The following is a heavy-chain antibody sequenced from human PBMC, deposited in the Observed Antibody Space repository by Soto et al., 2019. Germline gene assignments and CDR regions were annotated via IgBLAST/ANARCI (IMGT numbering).Heavy chain of an antibody. CDR2: INPSGGST. D-gene: IGHD5-18*01. Sequence: ASVKVSCKTSGGTFSRHAINWVRQAPGQGLEWMGIINPSGGSTSYAQKFQGRVTMTRDTSTSTVYMELSSLRSEDTAVYYCARDLRIQLWLRGYYGMDVWGQGTTVTVSS. CDR1: GGTFSRHA. V-gene: IGHV1-46*01. CDR3: ARDLRIQLWLRGYYGMDV. J-gene: IGHJ6*02.